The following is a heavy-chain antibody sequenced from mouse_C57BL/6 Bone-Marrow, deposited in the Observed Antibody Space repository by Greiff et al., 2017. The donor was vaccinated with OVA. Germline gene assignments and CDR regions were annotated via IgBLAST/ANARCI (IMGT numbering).Heavy chain of an antibody. D-gene: IGHD1-1*01. CDR2: IRLKSDNYAT. CDR1: GFTFSNYW. Sequence: EVMLVESGGGLVQPGGSMKLSCVASGFTFSNYWMNWVRQSPEKGLEWVAQIRLKSDNYATHYAESVKGRFTISRADSKSSVYLQMNNLRAEDTGIYYCTGPVVATNYFDYWGQGTTLTVSS. J-gene: IGHJ2*01. V-gene: IGHV6-3*01. CDR3: TGPVVATNYFDY.